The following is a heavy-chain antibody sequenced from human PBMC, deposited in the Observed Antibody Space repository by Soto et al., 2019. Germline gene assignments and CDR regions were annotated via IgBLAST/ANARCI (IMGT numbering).Heavy chain of an antibody. CDR1: GGTFSSYA. D-gene: IGHD3-22*01. J-gene: IGHJ3*02. Sequence: QVQLVQSGAEVKKPGSSVKVSCKASGGTFSSYAISWVRQAPGQGLEWMGGIIPIFGTANYAQKFQGRVTITADESTSTAYMGLSSLRSEDTAVYYCARDEGAYYYDSSGYWYAFDIWGQGTMVTVSS. V-gene: IGHV1-69*01. CDR3: ARDEGAYYYDSSGYWYAFDI. CDR2: IIPIFGTA.